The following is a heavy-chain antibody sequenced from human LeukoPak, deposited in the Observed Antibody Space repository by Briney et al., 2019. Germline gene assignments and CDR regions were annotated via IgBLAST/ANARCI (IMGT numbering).Heavy chain of an antibody. Sequence: PGGSLRLSCAVSGFTFSRYWMTWARQAPGKGLEWVANIKVDGSEKYYVDAVKGRFTISRDNSKNTVYLQMNSLRAEDTAVYYCARDLGGPVDYWGQGSLVTVSS. CDR1: GFTFSRYW. CDR3: ARDLGGPVDY. J-gene: IGHJ4*02. D-gene: IGHD3-16*01. V-gene: IGHV3-7*01. CDR2: IKVDGSEK.